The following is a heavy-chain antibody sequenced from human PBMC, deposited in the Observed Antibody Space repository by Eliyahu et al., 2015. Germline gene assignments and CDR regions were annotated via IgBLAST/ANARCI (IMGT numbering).Heavy chain of an antibody. V-gene: IGHV3-15*01. Sequence: EVQLVESGGGXVXPGGSLRLSCAASGXTXSXXWXSWVRQAPGKGLEXVGRXKSKTDGGTXDYAAPVKGRFTISRDDSKNTLYLQMNSLKTEDTAVYYCTTEEEGYVSGWSIYYFDYWGQGTLVTVSS. D-gene: IGHD6-19*01. J-gene: IGHJ4*02. CDR3: TTEEEGYVSGWSIYYFDY. CDR1: GXTXSXXW. CDR2: XKSKTDGGTX.